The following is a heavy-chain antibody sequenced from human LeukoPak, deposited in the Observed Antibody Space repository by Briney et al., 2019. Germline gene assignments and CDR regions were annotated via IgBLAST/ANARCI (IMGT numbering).Heavy chain of an antibody. CDR3: ARGKYTYYDSSGYYYATDAFDI. CDR2: IWYDGSNK. CDR1: GFTFSSYG. V-gene: IGHV3-33*01. D-gene: IGHD3-22*01. J-gene: IGHJ3*02. Sequence: GRSLRLSCAASGFTFSSYGVHWVRQAPGKGLEWVAVIWYDGSNKYYADSVKGRFAISRDNSKNTLYLQMNSLRAEDTAVYYCARGKYTYYDSSGYYYATDAFDIWGQGTMVTVSS.